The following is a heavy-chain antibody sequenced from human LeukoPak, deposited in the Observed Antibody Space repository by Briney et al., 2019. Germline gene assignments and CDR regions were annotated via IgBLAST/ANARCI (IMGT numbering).Heavy chain of an antibody. Sequence: ASVKVSCKACGYTFTGYYMQWVRQAPGQGLEWMGWINPNSGGTNYAQKFQGWVSMTRDTSISTAYMELSRLKSDDTAVYYCARDRSAAAGRYYYYYGMHVWGQGTTVTVSS. CDR1: GYTFTGYY. J-gene: IGHJ6*02. CDR2: INPNSGGT. V-gene: IGHV1-2*04. CDR3: ARDRSAAAGRYYYYYGMHV. D-gene: IGHD6-13*01.